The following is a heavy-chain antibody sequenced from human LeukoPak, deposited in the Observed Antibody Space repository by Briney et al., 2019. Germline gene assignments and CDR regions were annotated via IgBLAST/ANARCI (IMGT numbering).Heavy chain of an antibody. V-gene: IGHV4-4*07. D-gene: IGHD3-9*01. CDR1: GGSISSYY. CDR3: ARDRYDILTGYYPFDY. J-gene: IGHJ4*02. Sequence: PSETLSLTCTVSGGSISSYYWSWIRQPAGKGLEWIGRIYTSGSTNYNPSLKSRVTMSVDTSKNQFSLKLSSVTAADTAVYYCARDRYDILTGYYPFDYWGQGTLVTVSS. CDR2: IYTSGST.